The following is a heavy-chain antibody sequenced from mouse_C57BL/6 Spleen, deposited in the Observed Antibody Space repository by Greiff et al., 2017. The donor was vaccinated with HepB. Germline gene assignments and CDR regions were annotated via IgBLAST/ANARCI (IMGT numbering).Heavy chain of an antibody. D-gene: IGHD1-1*01. CDR1: GYAFSSSW. V-gene: IGHV1-82*01. J-gene: IGHJ1*03. Sequence: VKLMESGPELVKPGASVKISCKASGYAFSSSWMNWVKQRPGKGLEWIGRIYPGDGDTNYNGKFKGKATLTADKSSSTAYMQLSSLTSEDSAVYFCAVVARGYFDVWGTGTTVTVSS. CDR2: IYPGDGDT. CDR3: AVVARGYFDV.